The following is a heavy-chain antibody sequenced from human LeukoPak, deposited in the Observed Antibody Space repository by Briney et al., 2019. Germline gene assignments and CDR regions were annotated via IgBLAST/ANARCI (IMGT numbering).Heavy chain of an antibody. V-gene: IGHV3-48*03. CDR3: ARDGGGWTYFDY. CDR2: ISSNGNTE. D-gene: IGHD6-19*01. CDR1: GFSFSSHP. Sequence: GGSLRLSCAASGFSFSSHPINWVRQAPGKGLEWVSHISSNGNTEYYLDSVRLRFTMSRDNAKNLLFLQLDSLRAEDTAVYYCARDGGGWTYFDYWGQGTLVTVSS. J-gene: IGHJ4*02.